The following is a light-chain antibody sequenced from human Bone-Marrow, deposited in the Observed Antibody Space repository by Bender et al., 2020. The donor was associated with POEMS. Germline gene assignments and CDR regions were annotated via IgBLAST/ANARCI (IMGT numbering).Light chain of an antibody. V-gene: IGLV1-47*01. J-gene: IGLJ3*02. CDR3: AAWDDSLNGWV. Sequence: QSVLTQPPSASGTAGQRVTISCSGSSSNIGSNYVFWYQQLPGTAPTLLIHRNNQRPSGVPDRFSGSKSGTSASLAFSGLRSEDEADYYCAAWDDSLNGWVFGGGTKLTVL. CDR1: SSNIGSNY. CDR2: RNN.